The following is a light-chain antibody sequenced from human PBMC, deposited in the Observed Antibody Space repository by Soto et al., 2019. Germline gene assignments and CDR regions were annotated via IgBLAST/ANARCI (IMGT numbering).Light chain of an antibody. CDR2: AAS. CDR3: QQYGSSLYT. J-gene: IGKJ2*01. V-gene: IGKV3-20*01. Sequence: EIVLTQSPGTLSLSPGERATLSCRASQSVRSSYLAWYQQKPGQAPRLLIYAASSRATGIPERFSGSGSGTDFTLTISRLEPEDFAVYYCQQYGSSLYTFGPGTKLEI. CDR1: QSVRSSY.